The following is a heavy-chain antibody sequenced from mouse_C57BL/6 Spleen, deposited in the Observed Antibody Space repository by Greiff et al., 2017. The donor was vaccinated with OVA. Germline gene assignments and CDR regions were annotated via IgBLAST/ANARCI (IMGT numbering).Heavy chain of an antibody. D-gene: IGHD1-1*01. Sequence: VQLQQSGPELVKPGASVKISCKASGYSFTGYYMNWVKQSPEKSLEWIGEINPSPGGTTYNQQFNAKATLTVDKSSSPAYMQLKSLTSEDSAVYYCARLGYYGSGYDWYFDVWGTGTTVTVSS. CDR1: GYSFTGYY. V-gene: IGHV1-42*01. CDR3: ARLGYYGSGYDWYFDV. CDR2: INPSPGGT. J-gene: IGHJ1*03.